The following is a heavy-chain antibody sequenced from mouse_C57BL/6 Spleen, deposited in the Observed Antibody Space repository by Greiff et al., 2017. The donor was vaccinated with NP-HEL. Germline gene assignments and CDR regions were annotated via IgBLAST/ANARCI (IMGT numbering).Heavy chain of an antibody. J-gene: IGHJ4*01. CDR3: ARRGFITTEMDY. CDR1: GYTFTSYW. CDR2: IDPSDSYT. Sequence: QVQLQQSGAELVKPGASVKLSCKASGYTFTSYWMQWVKQRPGQGLEWIGEIDPSDSYTNYNQKFKGKATLTVDTSSSTAYMQLSSLTSEDSAVYYCARRGFITTEMDYWGQGTSVTVSS. D-gene: IGHD1-1*01. V-gene: IGHV1-50*01.